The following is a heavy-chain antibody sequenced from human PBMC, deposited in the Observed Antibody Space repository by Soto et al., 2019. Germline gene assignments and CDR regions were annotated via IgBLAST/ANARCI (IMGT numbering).Heavy chain of an antibody. D-gene: IGHD3-10*01. CDR3: ARDRPLSGFDY. CDR2: IIPILGIA. Sequence: QVQLVQSGAEVKKPGSSVKVSCKASGGTFSSYTISWVRQAPGPGLEWMGRIIPILGIANYAQKFQGRVTITADKSTSTAYMELSSLRSEDTAVYYCARDRPLSGFDYWGQGTLVTVSS. CDR1: GGTFSSYT. J-gene: IGHJ4*02. V-gene: IGHV1-69*08.